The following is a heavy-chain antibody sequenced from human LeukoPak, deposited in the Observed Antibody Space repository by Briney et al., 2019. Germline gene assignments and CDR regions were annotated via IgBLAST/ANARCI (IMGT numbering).Heavy chain of an antibody. J-gene: IGHJ6*02. D-gene: IGHD3-10*01. Sequence: PGGSLRLSCAASGFTFSSYGMHWVRQAPGKGLEWVALIWLDGNKKDYVDSVKGRFTISRDNSKKTLYLQMNSLRAEDTALYYCARAYYHASGGAFGMDVWGQGTTVTVSS. V-gene: IGHV3-33*01. CDR3: ARAYYHASGGAFGMDV. CDR1: GFTFSSYG. CDR2: IWLDGNKK.